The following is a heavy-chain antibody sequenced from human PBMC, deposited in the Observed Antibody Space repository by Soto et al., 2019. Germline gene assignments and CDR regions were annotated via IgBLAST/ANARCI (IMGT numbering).Heavy chain of an antibody. J-gene: IGHJ5*01. CDR3: ASVPSTNDYGDFP. D-gene: IGHD4-17*01. CDR1: GGTISSYD. Sequence: VKVSCKASGGTISSYDISWVRQAPGQGLEWMGGIIPIFGTANYAQKFQGRVTITADKSTSTAYMELRSLRSEDTAVYSCASVPSTNDYGDFPWGQGTLVSASS. V-gene: IGHV1-69*13. CDR2: IIPIFGTA.